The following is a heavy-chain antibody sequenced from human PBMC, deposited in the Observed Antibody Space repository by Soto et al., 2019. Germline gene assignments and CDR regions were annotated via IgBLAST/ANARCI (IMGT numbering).Heavy chain of an antibody. CDR3: AHSLIPNWGSRGAFDY. V-gene: IGHV2-5*02. CDR2: IYWDDDK. Sequence: QITLKESGPTLVKPTQTLTLTCTFSGFSLSTSGVGVGWIRQPPGKALEWLALIYWDDDKRYSPSLKSRLTTTQXTXKXXVVLTMTNMDPVDTATYYCAHSLIPNWGSRGAFDYWGQGTLAPVSS. J-gene: IGHJ4*02. D-gene: IGHD7-27*01. CDR1: GFSLSTSGVG.